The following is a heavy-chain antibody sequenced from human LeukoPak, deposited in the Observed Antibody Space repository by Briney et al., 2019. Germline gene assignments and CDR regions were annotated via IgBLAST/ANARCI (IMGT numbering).Heavy chain of an antibody. J-gene: IGHJ4*02. CDR3: ARYSSWSTLFDY. CDR1: GFTFSSYW. CDR2: INTDGSST. V-gene: IGHV3-74*01. D-gene: IGHD6-13*01. Sequence: HPGGSLRLSCAVSGFTFSSYWMHWVRQVPGKGLMWVSRINTDGSSTSYADSVKGRFTTSRDNAENTLYLQMNSLRAEDTAVYYCARYSSWSTLFDYWGQGTLVTVSS.